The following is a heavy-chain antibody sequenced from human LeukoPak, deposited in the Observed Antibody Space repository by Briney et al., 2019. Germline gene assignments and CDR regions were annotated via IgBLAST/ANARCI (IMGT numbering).Heavy chain of an antibody. CDR2: IYTSGST. D-gene: IGHD6-13*01. V-gene: IGHV4-4*07. CDR1: GGSISSYY. CDR3: ARATAAAGLNWFDP. Sequence: PSETLSLTRTVSGGSISSYYWSWIRQPAGKGLEWIGRIYTSGSTNYNPSLKSRVTMSVDTSKNQFSLKLSSVTAADTAVYYCARATAAAGLNWFDPWGQGTLVTVSS. J-gene: IGHJ5*02.